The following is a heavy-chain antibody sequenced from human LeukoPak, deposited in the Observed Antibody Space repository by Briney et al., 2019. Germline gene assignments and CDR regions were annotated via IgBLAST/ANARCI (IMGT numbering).Heavy chain of an antibody. J-gene: IGHJ4*02. V-gene: IGHV3-23*01. CDR3: TRQSENFSLDY. Sequence: GRSLRLSCAASGFTFSSYSMNWVRQAPGKGLEWVSAISGSGGSTYYADSVKGRFTISRDNSKNTLYLQMNNLRAEDTAVYFCTRQSENFSLDYWGQGTLVTVSS. CDR1: GFTFSSYS. CDR2: ISGSGGST. D-gene: IGHD3-3*01.